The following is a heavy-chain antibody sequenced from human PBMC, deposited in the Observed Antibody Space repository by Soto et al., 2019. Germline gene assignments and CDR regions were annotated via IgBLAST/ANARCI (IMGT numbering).Heavy chain of an antibody. CDR2: ISGSGGST. V-gene: IGHV3-23*01. CDR1: GFTFSSYA. Sequence: PGGSLRLSCAASGFTFSSYAMSLVRQAPGKGLEWVSAISGSGGSTYYADSVKGRFTISRDNSKNTLYLQMNSLRAEDTAVYYCAKDPGGYCSSTSCYEELYSHHWGQGTLVTVSP. D-gene: IGHD2-2*01. J-gene: IGHJ1*01. CDR3: AKDPGGYCSSTSCYEELYSHH.